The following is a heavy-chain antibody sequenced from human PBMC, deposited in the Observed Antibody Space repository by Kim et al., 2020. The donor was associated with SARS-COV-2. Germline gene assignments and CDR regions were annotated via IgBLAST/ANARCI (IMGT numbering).Heavy chain of an antibody. CDR3: AKTRNDCSGGSCYPNWFDP. CDR1: GGSISSSSYY. J-gene: IGHJ5*02. Sequence: SETLSLTCTVSGGSISSSSYYWGWIRQPPGKGLEWIGSIYYSGSTYYNPSLKSRVTISVDTSKNQFSLKLSSVTAADTAVYYCAKTRNDCSGGSCYPNWFDPWGQGTLVTVSS. D-gene: IGHD2-15*01. V-gene: IGHV4-39*01. CDR2: IYYSGST.